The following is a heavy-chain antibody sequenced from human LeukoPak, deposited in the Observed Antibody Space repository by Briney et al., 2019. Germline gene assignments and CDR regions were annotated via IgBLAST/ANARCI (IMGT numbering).Heavy chain of an antibody. CDR1: GFSFSRYW. J-gene: IGHJ6*04. CDR2: IRPDGREI. CDR3: AELGITMIGGV. V-gene: IGHV3-7*01. Sequence: GGSLRLSCAASGFSFSRYWMSWVRQAPVRGLEWVANIRPDGREIYYVDSVKGRFTISRDNSKNTLYLQMNSLRAEDTAVYYCAELGITMIGGVWGKGTTVTISS. D-gene: IGHD3-10*02.